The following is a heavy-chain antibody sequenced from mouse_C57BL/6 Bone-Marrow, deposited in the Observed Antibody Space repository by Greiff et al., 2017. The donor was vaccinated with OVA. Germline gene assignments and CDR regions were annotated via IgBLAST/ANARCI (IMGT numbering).Heavy chain of an antibody. D-gene: IGHD1-1*01. J-gene: IGHJ1*03. CDR1: GFTFSNYW. CDR2: IRLKSDNYAT. CDR3: TEGYYGSSPYWYFDV. Sequence: EVMLVESGGGLVQPGGSMKLSCVASGFTFSNYWMNWVRQSPEKGLEWVAQIRLKSDNYATHYAESVKGRFTISRDDSKSSVYLQMNNLRAEDTGIYYCTEGYYGSSPYWYFDVWGTGTTVTVSS. V-gene: IGHV6-3*01.